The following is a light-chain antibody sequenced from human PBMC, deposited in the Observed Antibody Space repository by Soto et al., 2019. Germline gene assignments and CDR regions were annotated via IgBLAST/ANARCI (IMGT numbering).Light chain of an antibody. CDR1: SSDVGGYNY. CDR3: SSYAGSNLWV. V-gene: IGLV2-8*01. CDR2: EVS. Sequence: QSVPTQPPSASGSPGQSVTISCTGTSSDVGGYNYVSWYQQHPGKAPKLMIYEVSKRPSGVPDRFSGSKSGDTASLTVSGLQAEDEADYYCSSYAGSNLWVFGGGTKLTVL. J-gene: IGLJ3*02.